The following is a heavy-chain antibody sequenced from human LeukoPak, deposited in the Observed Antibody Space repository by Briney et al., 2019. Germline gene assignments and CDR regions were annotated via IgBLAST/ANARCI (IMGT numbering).Heavy chain of an antibody. CDR1: GGSISSSSYY. CDR3: AREALWSGYFADY. J-gene: IGHJ4*02. Sequence: YPSETLSLTCTVSGGSISSSSYYWGWIRQPPGKGLEWIGSIYYSGSTYYNPSLKSRVTISVDTSKNQFSLKLSSVTAADTAVYYCAREALWSGYFADYWGQGTLVTVSS. V-gene: IGHV4-39*02. D-gene: IGHD3-3*01. CDR2: IYYSGST.